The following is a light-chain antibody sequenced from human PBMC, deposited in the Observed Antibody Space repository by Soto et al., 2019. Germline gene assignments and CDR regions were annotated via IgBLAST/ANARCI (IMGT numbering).Light chain of an antibody. Sequence: IWLTQSPSTLSASVGYTVTITCRATEDVSQLLAWYQQKPGQAPKLLIYKASTLETGVPSRFSGRGSGTEFILTIRDLQPDDFATYYCQQYDSYSYTFGQGTKVDIK. CDR1: EDVSQL. CDR2: KAS. J-gene: IGKJ2*01. V-gene: IGKV1-5*03. CDR3: QQYDSYSYT.